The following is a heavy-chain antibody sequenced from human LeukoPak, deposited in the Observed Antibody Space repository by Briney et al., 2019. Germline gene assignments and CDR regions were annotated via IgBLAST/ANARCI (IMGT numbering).Heavy chain of an antibody. J-gene: IGHJ3*01. CDR1: GFTFSAHW. Sequence: GGSLRLSCAASGFTFSAHWMHWVRQTPGRGLVWVSRINRDETSTSYADSVKGRFTISRDNAKNTLYLQMNSLRAEDTAVFYCARDRGRYGYSYAADVFDVWGQGTMVTVSS. CDR3: ARDRGRYGYSYAADVFDV. CDR2: INRDETST. D-gene: IGHD5-18*01. V-gene: IGHV3-74*01.